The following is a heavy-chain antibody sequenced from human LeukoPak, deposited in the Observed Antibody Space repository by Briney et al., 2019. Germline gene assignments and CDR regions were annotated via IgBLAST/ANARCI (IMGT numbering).Heavy chain of an antibody. CDR2: INPNSGGT. CDR1: GYTFTGYY. J-gene: IGHJ4*02. D-gene: IGHD3-22*01. Sequence: ASVKVSCKASGYTFTGYYMHWVRQAPGQGLEWMGWINPNSGGTNYAQKFQGRVTMTRDTSISTAYMELSRLRSDDTAVYYCARFYDSSGYIAHETFDYWGQGTLVTVSS. CDR3: ARFYDSSGYIAHETFDY. V-gene: IGHV1-2*02.